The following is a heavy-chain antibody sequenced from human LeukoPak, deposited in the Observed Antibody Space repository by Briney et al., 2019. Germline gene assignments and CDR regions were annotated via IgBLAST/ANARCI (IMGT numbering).Heavy chain of an antibody. V-gene: IGHV4-31*03. CDR3: ATYYYGSGSYRTFDS. CDR2: IYYSGTT. Sequence: PSQTLSLTCTFSGGSISYGGYYWSWIRQHPGEGLEWIGHIYYSGTTYYNPSLKSRVTISVDTSQNQFSLQLSSVTAADTAVYYCATYYYGSGSYRTFDSWGQGTLVTVSS. D-gene: IGHD3-10*01. CDR1: GGSISYGGYY. J-gene: IGHJ4*02.